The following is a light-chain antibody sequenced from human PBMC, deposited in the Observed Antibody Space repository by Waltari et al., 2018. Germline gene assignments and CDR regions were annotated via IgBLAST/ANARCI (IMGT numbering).Light chain of an antibody. Sequence: QSALTQPASASGSPGQSITIPCTGTSSDVGFYNYVSWYQQHPGKAPKLMIYDVSERPSGVSNRFSGSKSGNTASLTISGLQADDEADYYCNSYTGSSSWVFGGGTKLTV. CDR2: DVS. CDR3: NSYTGSSSWV. V-gene: IGLV2-14*01. J-gene: IGLJ3*02. CDR1: SSDVGFYNY.